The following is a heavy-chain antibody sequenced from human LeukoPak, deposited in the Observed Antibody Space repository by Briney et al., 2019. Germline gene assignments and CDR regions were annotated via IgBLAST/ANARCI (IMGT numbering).Heavy chain of an antibody. V-gene: IGHV5-51*01. CDR3: ATSAYYYDSSGYPLFDY. CDR2: IYPGDSDT. D-gene: IGHD3-22*01. Sequence: GESLKISCKGSGYSFTSYRIGWVRQMPGKGLEWMGIIYPGDSDTRYSPSFQGQVTISADKSISTAYLQWSSLKASDTAMYYCATSAYYYDSSGYPLFDYWGQGTLVTVSS. J-gene: IGHJ4*02. CDR1: GYSFTSYR.